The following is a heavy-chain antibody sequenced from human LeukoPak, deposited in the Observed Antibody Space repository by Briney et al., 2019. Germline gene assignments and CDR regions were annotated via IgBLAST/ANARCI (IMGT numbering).Heavy chain of an antibody. J-gene: IGHJ4*02. D-gene: IGHD1-26*01. V-gene: IGHV1-24*01. Sequence: GASVSVSCKVSGYTLTELSMHWVRQAPGKGLEWMGGFDPEDGETIYAQKFQGRVTMTEDTSTDTAYMELSSLRSEDTAVYYCAISVGATAVFDYWGQGTLVTVSS. CDR2: FDPEDGET. CDR3: AISVGATAVFDY. CDR1: GYTLTELS.